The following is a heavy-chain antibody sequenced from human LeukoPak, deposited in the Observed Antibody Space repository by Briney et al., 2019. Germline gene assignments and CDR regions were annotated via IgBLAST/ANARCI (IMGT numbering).Heavy chain of an antibody. J-gene: IGHJ4*02. CDR2: IYHSGST. D-gene: IGHD1-26*01. Sequence: PSETLSLTCTVSGYSISSGYYWGWIRPPPGKGLEWIGSIYHSGSTYYNPSLKSRVTISVDKSKNQFSLKLSSVTAADTAVYYCARAGHLVGATQTYYFDYWGQGTLVTVSS. V-gene: IGHV4-38-2*02. CDR3: ARAGHLVGATQTYYFDY. CDR1: GYSISSGYY.